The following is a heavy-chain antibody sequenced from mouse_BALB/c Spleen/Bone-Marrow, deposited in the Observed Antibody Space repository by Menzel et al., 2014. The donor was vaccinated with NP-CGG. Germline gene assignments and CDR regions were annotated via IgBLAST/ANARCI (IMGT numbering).Heavy chain of an antibody. D-gene: IGHD2-4*01. CDR1: GYTFSSYW. Sequence: VQLQQSGAELMKPGASVKISCKATGYTFSSYWIEWIKQRPGHGLEWIGEILPGSENTNYSEKFKGKATSTADTSSNTAYMQRSSLTSEDSAVYYCARGARSYDYDRTWFAYWGQGTLVTVSA. CDR2: ILPGSENT. CDR3: ARGARSYDYDRTWFAY. J-gene: IGHJ3*01. V-gene: IGHV1-9*01.